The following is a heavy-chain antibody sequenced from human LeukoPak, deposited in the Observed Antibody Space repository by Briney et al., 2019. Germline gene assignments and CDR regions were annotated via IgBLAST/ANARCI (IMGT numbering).Heavy chain of an antibody. CDR1: GYTLTELS. V-gene: IGHV1-24*01. Sequence: GASVKVSCKVSGYTLTELSMHWVRQAPGKGLEWMGGFDPEDGETIYAQKFQGRVTMTEDTSTDTAYMELSSLRSEDTAVYYCATEAVVVPAAILNFQHWGQGTLVTVSS. CDR3: ATEAVVVPAAILNFQH. CDR2: FDPEDGET. D-gene: IGHD2-2*02. J-gene: IGHJ1*01.